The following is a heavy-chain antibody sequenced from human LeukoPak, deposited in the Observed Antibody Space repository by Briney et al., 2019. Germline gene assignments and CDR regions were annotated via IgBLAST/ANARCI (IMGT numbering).Heavy chain of an antibody. CDR2: IKQGGSEI. Sequence: PGGSLRLSCAASGLTFSGYWMNWVRQAPGKGLEWVANIKQGGSEINYLDSVRGRFTISRDDTRNSLYLQMNSLRVEDTAVYYCARDKSIPNLDAFDIWGQGTMVTVSS. V-gene: IGHV3-7*05. D-gene: IGHD1-14*01. J-gene: IGHJ3*02. CDR1: GLTFSGYW. CDR3: ARDKSIPNLDAFDI.